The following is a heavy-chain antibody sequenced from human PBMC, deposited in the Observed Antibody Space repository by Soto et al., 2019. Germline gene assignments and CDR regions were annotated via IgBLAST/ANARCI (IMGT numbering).Heavy chain of an antibody. D-gene: IGHD1-1*01. CDR1: GFTFSSYG. CDR2: IWYDGSNK. J-gene: IGHJ4*02. V-gene: IGHV3-33*01. Sequence: GSLRLSCAASGFTFSSYGMHWVRQAPGKGLEWVAVIWYDGSNKYYADSVEGRFTISRDNSKNTVYLQMNSLRAEDTAVYYCAREGGTTSLDYWGQGTLVTVSS. CDR3: AREGGTTSLDY.